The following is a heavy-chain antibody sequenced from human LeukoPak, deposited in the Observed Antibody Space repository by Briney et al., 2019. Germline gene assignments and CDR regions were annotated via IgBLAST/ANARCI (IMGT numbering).Heavy chain of an antibody. Sequence: PGGSLRLSCAASGFTVSSNYMSWVRQAPGKGLEWVSVIYGGGSTYYADSVKGRFTISRDTSKDTLNLQMNSLRAEDTAVYYCAREIGMVRGVPEQTWGQGTLVTVSS. CDR3: AREIGMVRGVPEQT. J-gene: IGHJ5*02. V-gene: IGHV3-53*01. CDR1: GFTVSSNY. D-gene: IGHD3-10*01. CDR2: IYGGGST.